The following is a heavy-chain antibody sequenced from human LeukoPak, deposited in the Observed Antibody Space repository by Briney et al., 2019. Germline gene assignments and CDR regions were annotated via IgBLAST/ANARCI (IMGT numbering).Heavy chain of an antibody. CDR2: INHSGST. CDR3: ARRYGSGSSGTFDY. J-gene: IGHJ4*02. Sequence: SETLFLTCTVSGGSISSYYWSWIRQPPGKGLEWIGEINHSGSTNYNPSLKSRVTISVDTSKNQFSLKLSSVTAADTAVYYCARRYGSGSSGTFDYWGQGTLVTVSS. D-gene: IGHD3-10*01. CDR1: GGSISSYY. V-gene: IGHV4-34*01.